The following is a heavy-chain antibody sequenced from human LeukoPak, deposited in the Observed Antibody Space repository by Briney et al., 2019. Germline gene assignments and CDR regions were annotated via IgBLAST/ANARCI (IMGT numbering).Heavy chain of an antibody. CDR1: GFTFSDHY. Sequence: GGSLRLSCAASGFTFSDHYMDWVRQAPGKGLEWVGRTRNKANSYTTEYAASVKGRFTISRDDSKNSLYLQMNSLKTEDTAVYYCARGVGATSAFDIWGQGTMVTVSS. D-gene: IGHD1-26*01. CDR3: ARGVGATSAFDI. J-gene: IGHJ3*02. V-gene: IGHV3-72*01. CDR2: TRNKANSYTT.